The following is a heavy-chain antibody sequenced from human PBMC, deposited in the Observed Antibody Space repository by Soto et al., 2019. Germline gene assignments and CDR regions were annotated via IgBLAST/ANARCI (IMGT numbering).Heavy chain of an antibody. J-gene: IGHJ4*02. D-gene: IGHD2-21*02. CDR1: GYTFTKYY. V-gene: IGHV1-2*06. CDR3: ARQLAYCGGDCYPEPIDY. Sequence: ASVKVSCKASGYTFTKYYVLWVRQAPGQGLEWVGRINPNTGGTNYAQKFQDRVTMTRDTSITTAYMELSRLRSDDTAVYYCARQLAYCGGDCYPEPIDYWGQGTQVTVSS. CDR2: INPNTGGT.